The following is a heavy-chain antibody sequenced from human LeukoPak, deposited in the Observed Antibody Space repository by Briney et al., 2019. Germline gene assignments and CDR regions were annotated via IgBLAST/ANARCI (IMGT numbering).Heavy chain of an antibody. D-gene: IGHD3-9*01. Sequence: SETLSLTCTVSGGSISSSIYHWGWIRQPPGKGLEWIGSIYYSGITYYNPSLKSRVTISVDTSNNQFSLKLSSVTAADTAVYYCARRLLTSPGLVWFDPWGQGTLVTVSS. J-gene: IGHJ5*02. CDR1: GGSISSSIYH. V-gene: IGHV4-39*01. CDR2: IYYSGIT. CDR3: ARRLLTSPGLVWFDP.